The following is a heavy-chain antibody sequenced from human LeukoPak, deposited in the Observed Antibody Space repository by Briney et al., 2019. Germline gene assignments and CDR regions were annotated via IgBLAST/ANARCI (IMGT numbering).Heavy chain of an antibody. J-gene: IGHJ5*02. D-gene: IGHD4-17*01. CDR3: ARGSLTTSTTVTPQGGKTWFDP. Sequence: GGSLRLSCSASGFIFSNYGMYWVRQAPGKGLEFVSAISSDGDNTFYADSVKGRFTISRDNSKNTLYLQTSSLRGEDTAVYYCARGSLTTSTTVTPQGGKTWFDPWGQGTLVTVSS. CDR1: GFIFSNYG. CDR2: ISSDGDNT. V-gene: IGHV3-64D*06.